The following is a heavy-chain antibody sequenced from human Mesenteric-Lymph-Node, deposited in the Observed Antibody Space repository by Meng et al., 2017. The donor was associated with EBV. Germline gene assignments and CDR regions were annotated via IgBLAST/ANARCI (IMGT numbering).Heavy chain of an antibody. CDR2: ISADNGNT. CDR1: SYRFNSYG. Sequence: QAQLVQLGGEVKKPGASVKVACKASSYRFNSYGINWVRQAPGQGLEWMGWISADNGNTIFAQKFQGRVTMTADSSTSTAYMEVTSLTSDDTAVYYCASGGSGINFDYWGQGTLVTVSS. V-gene: IGHV1-18*01. D-gene: IGHD3-10*01. CDR3: ASGGSGINFDY. J-gene: IGHJ4*02.